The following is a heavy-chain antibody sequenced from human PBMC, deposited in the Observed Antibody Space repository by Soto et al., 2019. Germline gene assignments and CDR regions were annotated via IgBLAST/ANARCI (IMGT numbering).Heavy chain of an antibody. D-gene: IGHD6-19*01. J-gene: IGHJ4*02. CDR2: ISYDGSNK. Sequence: QVPLVESGGGVVQPGRSLRLSCAASGFTFSNYGMHWVRQAPGKGLEWVAVISYDGSNKYYADSVKGRFTISRDNSRNTLYLQMNSLRAEDTAVYYCAEAGDSGWSFDYWGQGTLVTVSS. CDR3: AEAGDSGWSFDY. V-gene: IGHV3-30*03. CDR1: GFTFSNYG.